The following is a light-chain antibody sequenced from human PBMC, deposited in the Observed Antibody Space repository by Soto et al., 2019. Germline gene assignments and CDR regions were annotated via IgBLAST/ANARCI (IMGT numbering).Light chain of an antibody. CDR2: DVS. CDR1: SSDIGGHNY. Sequence: QSVLTQPASVSRSPGQSITISCTGSSSDIGGHNYVSWYQQYPGKAPKLMIYDVSNRPSGVSNRFSGSKSGNTASLTISGLQAEDEADYYCTSYTSSSSYVFGTGTKVTVL. J-gene: IGLJ1*01. CDR3: TSYTSSSSYV. V-gene: IGLV2-14*01.